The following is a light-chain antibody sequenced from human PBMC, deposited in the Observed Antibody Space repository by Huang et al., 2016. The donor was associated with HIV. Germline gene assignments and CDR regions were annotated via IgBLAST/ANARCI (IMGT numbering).Light chain of an antibody. CDR2: GAS. CDR1: QSVGSN. Sequence: EIVMTQSPATLSVSPGERATLSCRASQSVGSNLAWYQQKPGQAPRLLIYGASTRATGIPARFSGGGSGTEFTLTINSLQSEDFAVYYCQQYNTWPPITFGQGTRLEIK. V-gene: IGKV3-15*01. CDR3: QQYNTWPPIT. J-gene: IGKJ5*01.